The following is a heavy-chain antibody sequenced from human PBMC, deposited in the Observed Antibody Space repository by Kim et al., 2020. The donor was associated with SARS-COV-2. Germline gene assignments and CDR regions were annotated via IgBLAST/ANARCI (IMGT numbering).Heavy chain of an antibody. J-gene: IGHJ6*02. V-gene: IGHV3-13*01. Sequence: GGSLRLSCAASGFTFSSYDMHWVRQATGKGLEWVSAIGTAGDTYYPGSVKGRFTISRENAKNSLYLQMNSLRAGDTAVYYCARGSDYDFWSGYHHYGMDVWGRGTTVTVSS. CDR3: ARGSDYDFWSGYHHYGMDV. CDR2: IGTAGDT. D-gene: IGHD3-3*01. CDR1: GFTFSSYD.